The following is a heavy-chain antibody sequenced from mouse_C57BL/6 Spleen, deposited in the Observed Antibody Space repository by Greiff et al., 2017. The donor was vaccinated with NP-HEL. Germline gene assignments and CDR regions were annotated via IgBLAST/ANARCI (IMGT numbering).Heavy chain of an antibody. D-gene: IGHD1-1*01. V-gene: IGHV2-5*01. CDR3: ARVGSSRYYAMDY. Sequence: LQESGPGLVQPSQSLSITCTVSGFSLTSYGVHWVRQSPGKGLEWLGVIWRGGSTDYNAAFMSRLSITKDNSKSQVFFKMNSLQADDTAIYYCARVGSSRYYAMDYWGQGTSVTVSS. J-gene: IGHJ4*01. CDR2: IWRGGST. CDR1: GFSLTSYG.